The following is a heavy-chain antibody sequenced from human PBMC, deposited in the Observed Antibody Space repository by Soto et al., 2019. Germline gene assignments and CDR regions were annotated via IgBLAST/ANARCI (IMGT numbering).Heavy chain of an antibody. Sequence: QVQLQEMGPGLVNPSQTLTITCTVSGGSVNSAYWSWIRQLPGKGLEWMGNIFHTGRTFYNPSVKGRVAIPIDTSKPLVALKVRSVTAADTAVYYCARTDAYNSSFFDSWGQGTVVTVSS. J-gene: IGHJ4*02. CDR3: ARTDAYNSSFFDS. V-gene: IGHV4-31*03. CDR1: GGSVNSAY. D-gene: IGHD6-6*01. CDR2: IFHTGRT.